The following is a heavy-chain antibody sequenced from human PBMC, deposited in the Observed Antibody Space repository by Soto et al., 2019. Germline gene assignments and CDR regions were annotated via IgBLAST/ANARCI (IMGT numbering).Heavy chain of an antibody. Sequence: ASVKVSCKASGYTFTNFGFSWVRQAPGQGLEWMGWISSYNGDTNYAQKLQGRVTMTTDTSTSTAYMELRSLRSDDTAVYYCARDPNVGDPDAFDLWGQGTMVTVSS. CDR3: ARDPNVGDPDAFDL. D-gene: IGHD1-26*01. V-gene: IGHV1-18*04. J-gene: IGHJ3*01. CDR1: GYTFTNFG. CDR2: ISSYNGDT.